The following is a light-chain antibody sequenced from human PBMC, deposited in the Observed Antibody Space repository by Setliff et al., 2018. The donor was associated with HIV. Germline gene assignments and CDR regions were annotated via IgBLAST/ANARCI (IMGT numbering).Light chain of an antibody. CDR3: SSYTNSNTYV. CDR2: DVS. J-gene: IGLJ1*01. Sequence: QSALTQPPSASGSPGQSVTISCTGTSRDVGGYNYVSWYQQHPGKAPKLMIFDVSNRPSGVSNRFSGSKSGNTASLTISGLQTEDEADYYCSSYTNSNTYVFGTGTKVTV. CDR1: SRDVGGYNY. V-gene: IGLV2-14*01.